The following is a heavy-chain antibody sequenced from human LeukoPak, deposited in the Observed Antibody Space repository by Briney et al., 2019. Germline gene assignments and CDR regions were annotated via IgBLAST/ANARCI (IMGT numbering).Heavy chain of an antibody. J-gene: IGHJ4*02. CDR2: INNDGSST. V-gene: IGHV3-74*01. CDR1: GFTFSNYW. Sequence: PGGSLRLSCAASGFTFSNYWTNWVRQAPGKGLMWVARINNDGSSTSYADFVKGRFTISRDNTKNTLHLQMNSLRAEDTAVYFCQGGIAAAGSIDYWGPGTLVTVSS. D-gene: IGHD6-13*01. CDR3: QGGIAAAGSIDY.